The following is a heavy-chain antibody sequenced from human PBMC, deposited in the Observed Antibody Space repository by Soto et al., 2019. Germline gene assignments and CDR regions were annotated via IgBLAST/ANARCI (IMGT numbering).Heavy chain of an antibody. CDR1: GYNLTYYA. V-gene: IGHV1-3*01. Sequence: ASVKVSCKASGYNLTYYAMHWVRQAPGQRLEWMGWINAGYGTTKYSQKFQGRVTISRDTSASTAYMELSSLTSEDTAVYYCARGSPYDYWGQGTLVTVSS. CDR2: INAGYGTT. CDR3: ARGSPYDY. J-gene: IGHJ4*02.